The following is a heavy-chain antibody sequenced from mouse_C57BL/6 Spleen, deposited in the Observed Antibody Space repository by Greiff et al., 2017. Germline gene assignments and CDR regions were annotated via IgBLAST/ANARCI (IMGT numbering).Heavy chain of an antibody. CDR2: ISDGGSYT. CDR3: ARERGKGYDYDGGYYAMDY. V-gene: IGHV5-4*01. J-gene: IGHJ4*01. CDR1: GFTFSSYA. D-gene: IGHD2-4*01. Sequence: EVKLMESGGGLVKPGGSLKLSCAASGFTFSSYAMSWVRQTPEKRLEWVATISDGGSYTYYPDNVKGRFTISRDNAKNNLYLQMSHLKSEDTAMYYCARERGKGYDYDGGYYAMDYWGQGTSVTVSS.